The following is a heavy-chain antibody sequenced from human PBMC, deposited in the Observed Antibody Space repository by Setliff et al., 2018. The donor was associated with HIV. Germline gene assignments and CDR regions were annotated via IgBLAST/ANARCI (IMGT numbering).Heavy chain of an antibody. J-gene: IGHJ4*02. Sequence: SETLSLTCTVSGGSISSYYWSWIRQPPGKGLEWIGYIYYSGSTNYNPSLKSRVTISVDTSKNQFSLKLSSVTAAATAVSYCARGYYNFWGGYPPLDYWGQGTLVTVSS. D-gene: IGHD3-3*01. CDR1: GGSISSYY. V-gene: IGHV4-59*01. CDR2: IYYSGST. CDR3: ARGYYNFWGGYPPLDY.